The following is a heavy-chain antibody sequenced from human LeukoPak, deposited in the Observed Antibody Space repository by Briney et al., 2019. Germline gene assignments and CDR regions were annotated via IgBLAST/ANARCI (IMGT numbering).Heavy chain of an antibody. CDR3: ARRYCSGGSCYGGYYYGMDV. CDR2: INGGSGNI. Sequence: ASVKVSCKASGYTFTGYAMHWVRQAPGQRLEWMGWINGGSGNIKYSQKFQGRVTITRDTSASTAYMELSSLKSEDTAVYYCARRYCSGGSCYGGYYYGMDVWGQGTTVIVSS. J-gene: IGHJ6*02. D-gene: IGHD2-15*01. V-gene: IGHV1-3*01. CDR1: GYTFTGYA.